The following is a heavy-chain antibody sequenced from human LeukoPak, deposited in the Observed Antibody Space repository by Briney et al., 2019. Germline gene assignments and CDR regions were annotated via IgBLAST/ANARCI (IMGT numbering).Heavy chain of an antibody. Sequence: ASVKVSCKASGYTFTSYYMHWVRQAPGRGLEWMGIINPRGGSTNYAQKFQGRVTMTSDMSTSTVYMELSSLTSEDTAVYYCVRDRLIATEPPFDYWGQGTLVTVSS. D-gene: IGHD1-14*01. CDR1: GYTFTSYY. J-gene: IGHJ4*02. V-gene: IGHV1-46*01. CDR3: VRDRLIATEPPFDY. CDR2: INPRGGST.